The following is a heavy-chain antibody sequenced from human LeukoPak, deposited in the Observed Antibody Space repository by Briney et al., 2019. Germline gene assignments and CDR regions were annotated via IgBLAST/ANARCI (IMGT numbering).Heavy chain of an antibody. CDR1: GFTVSSNY. V-gene: IGHV3-66*01. CDR2: IYSGGST. CDR3: ARVEGGSYYFDY. D-gene: IGHD1-26*01. J-gene: IGHJ4*02. Sequence: PGGSLRLSCAASGFTVSSNYMSWVRQAPGKGLEWVSVIYSGGSTYYADSVKGRFTISRDNSKNTLYLQMNSLRDEDTAVYYCARVEGGSYYFDYWGQGTLVTVSS.